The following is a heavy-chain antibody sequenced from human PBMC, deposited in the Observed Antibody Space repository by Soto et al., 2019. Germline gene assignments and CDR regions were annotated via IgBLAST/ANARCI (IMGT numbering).Heavy chain of an antibody. CDR3: AKRSSYNSGPFDY. CDR2: ISYDGSNK. V-gene: IGHV3-30-3*01. CDR1: GFTFSSYA. D-gene: IGHD6-19*01. J-gene: IGHJ4*02. Sequence: GGSLRLSCAASGFTFSSYAMHWVRQAPGKGLEWVAVISYDGSNKYYADSVKGRFTISRDNAKNTLYLQMNSLRAEDTGVYYCAKRSSYNSGPFDYWGQGTLVTVSS.